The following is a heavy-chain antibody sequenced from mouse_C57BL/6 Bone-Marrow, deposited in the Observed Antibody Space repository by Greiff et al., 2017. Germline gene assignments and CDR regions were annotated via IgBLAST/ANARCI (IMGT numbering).Heavy chain of an antibody. J-gene: IGHJ3*01. CDR1: GYTFTSYW. Sequence: QVQLQQPGTELVKPGASVKLSCKASGYTFTSYWMHWVKQRPGQGLEWIGNINPSNGGTTYNEKFKSKATLTVDKSSSTAYMQLSSLTSEDSAVYYCARSDYYGSPFAYWGQGTLVTVSA. CDR3: ARSDYYGSPFAY. CDR2: INPSNGGT. V-gene: IGHV1-53*01. D-gene: IGHD1-1*01.